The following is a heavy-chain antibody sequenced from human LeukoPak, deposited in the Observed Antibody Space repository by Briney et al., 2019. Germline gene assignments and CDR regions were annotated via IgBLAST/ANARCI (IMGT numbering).Heavy chain of an antibody. CDR2: MNPNRGNT. CDR3: ARGFGSSRTMTTDY. Sequence: GASVKVSCRASGYTFTSYDMNGVRQAGGQGSEGMGWMNPNRGNTVYAQKFQGRVTMTRNTSISTAYMELSSLRSDDTAVYYCARGFGSSRTMTTDYWGQGTLVTVSS. J-gene: IGHJ4*02. D-gene: IGHD6-13*01. V-gene: IGHV1-8*01. CDR1: GYTFTSYD.